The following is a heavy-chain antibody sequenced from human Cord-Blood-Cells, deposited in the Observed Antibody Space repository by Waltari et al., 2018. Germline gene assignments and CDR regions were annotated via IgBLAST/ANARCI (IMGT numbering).Heavy chain of an antibody. D-gene: IGHD3-10*01. Sequence: QLQLQESGPGLVKPSETLSLTCTVSGGSISSSSYYWGWIRQPPGKGLEWIGSIYYSGSTYYNPSLKSRVTISVDTSKNQFSLKLSSVTAADTAVYYCASVQGPGDYYYMDVWGKGTTVTVSS. V-gene: IGHV4-39*01. CDR1: GGSISSSSYY. J-gene: IGHJ6*03. CDR3: ASVQGPGDYYYMDV. CDR2: IYYSGST.